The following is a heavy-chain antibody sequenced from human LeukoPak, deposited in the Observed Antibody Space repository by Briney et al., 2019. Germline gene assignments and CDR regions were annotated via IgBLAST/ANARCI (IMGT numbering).Heavy chain of an antibody. V-gene: IGHV3-74*01. J-gene: IGHJ5*02. D-gene: IGHD6-19*01. Sequence: GGSLRLSCAASGFTFSSYWMHWVRQAPGKGLVWVSRINSDGSSTSYADSVKGRFTISRDNAKNTLYLQMNSLRAEDTAVYYCASHQYSSGRGGAWFDPWGQGTLVTVSS. CDR3: ASHQYSSGRGGAWFDP. CDR2: INSDGSST. CDR1: GFTFSSYW.